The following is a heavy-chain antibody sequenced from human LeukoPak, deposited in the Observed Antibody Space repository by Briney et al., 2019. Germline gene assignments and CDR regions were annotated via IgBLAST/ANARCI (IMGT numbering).Heavy chain of an antibody. CDR3: ARDMWQQFDWFDP. V-gene: IGHV1-2*02. CDR1: GYTFTAYY. J-gene: IGHJ5*02. D-gene: IGHD6-13*01. CDR2: INPNTGDT. Sequence: ASVKVSCKAFGYTFTAYYMHWVRQAPGQGLEWMGWINPNTGDTNYAQRFQGRVTMTRDTSISTAYMDLSRLRSDDTAVYYCARDMWQQFDWFDPWGQGTLVTVSS.